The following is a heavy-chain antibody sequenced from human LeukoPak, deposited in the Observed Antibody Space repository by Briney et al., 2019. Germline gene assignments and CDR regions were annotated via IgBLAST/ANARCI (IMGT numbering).Heavy chain of an antibody. Sequence: GASVKVSCKASGYTFTNYGITWVRQAPGQGLEWMGWISGHQGNTKYAQNFQGRVTMTIGTSTSTAYMDLRSLRSDDTAIYFCARSDLATITAGPFEYWGQGTLVAVSS. CDR1: GYTFTNYG. CDR3: ARSDLATITAGPFEY. V-gene: IGHV1-18*01. D-gene: IGHD5-12*01. CDR2: ISGHQGNT. J-gene: IGHJ4*02.